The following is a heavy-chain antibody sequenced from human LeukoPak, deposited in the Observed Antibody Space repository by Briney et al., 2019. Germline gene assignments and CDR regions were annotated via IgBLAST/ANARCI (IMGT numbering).Heavy chain of an antibody. D-gene: IGHD1-26*01. Sequence: PGGSLRLSCAASGFTFSNYWMSWVRQAPGKGLEWVANIKQDGSEIDYVDSMKGRFTISRDNAKNSLYLQMNSLRAEDTAVYYCARLRWELRYFDYWGQGTLVTVSS. CDR1: GFTFSNYW. CDR3: ARLRWELRYFDY. J-gene: IGHJ4*02. V-gene: IGHV3-7*01. CDR2: IKQDGSEI.